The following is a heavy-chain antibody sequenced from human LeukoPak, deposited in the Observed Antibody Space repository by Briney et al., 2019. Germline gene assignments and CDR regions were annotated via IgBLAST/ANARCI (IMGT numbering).Heavy chain of an antibody. CDR3: ARENNEATITYSGWDY. Sequence: VASVKVSCKASGGTFISYAISWVRQAPGQGLEWMGRIIPIRGIANYAQKFQGRVTMTADKSTSTTYMELSSLRSEDAAVYDCARENNEATITYSGWDYWGQGTLVTVSS. V-gene: IGHV1-69*04. D-gene: IGHD5-12*01. CDR1: GGTFISYA. J-gene: IGHJ4*02. CDR2: IIPIRGIA.